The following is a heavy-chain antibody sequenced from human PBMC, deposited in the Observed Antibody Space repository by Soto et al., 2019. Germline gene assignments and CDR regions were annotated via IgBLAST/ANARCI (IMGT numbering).Heavy chain of an antibody. D-gene: IGHD3-10*01. CDR2: MHHSGST. Sequence: QVQLQESGPGLVKPSGTLSLTCAVSGASIISMNWWSWVRQPPGKGLEWIGEMHHSGSTNYNTSLMSRVTISVDKSKNQFSLKLTSVTAADTAVYYCARYDYGSGDDYNIAYWGQGTLVTVSS. J-gene: IGHJ4*02. V-gene: IGHV4-4*02. CDR3: ARYDYGSGDDYNIAY. CDR1: GASIISMNW.